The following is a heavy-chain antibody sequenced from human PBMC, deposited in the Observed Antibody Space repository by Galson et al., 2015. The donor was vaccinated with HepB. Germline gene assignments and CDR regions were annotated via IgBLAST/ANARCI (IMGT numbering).Heavy chain of an antibody. D-gene: IGHD1-26*01. CDR1: GFTFSSYG. Sequence: SLRLSCAASGFTFSSYGMHWVRQAPGKGLEWVAVISYDGSNKYYADSVKGRFTISRDNSKNTLYLQMNSLRAEDTAVYYCAKDERDDGSYYFDYWGQGTLVTVSS. J-gene: IGHJ4*02. CDR2: ISYDGSNK. V-gene: IGHV3-30*18. CDR3: AKDERDDGSYYFDY.